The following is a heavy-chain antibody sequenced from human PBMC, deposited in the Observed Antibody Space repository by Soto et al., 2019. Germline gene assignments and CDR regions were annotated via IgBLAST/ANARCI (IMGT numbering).Heavy chain of an antibody. CDR3: ARPSRYCGGDCQGPYYYYYGMDV. J-gene: IGHJ6*02. CDR1: GYSFISYW. CDR2: IYPGDSDT. V-gene: IGHV5-51*01. Sequence: GEFLKISCKGSGYSFISYWIGWVRQMPGKGLEWMGIIYPGDSDTRYSPSFQGQVTISADKSISTAYLQWSSLKASDTAMYYCARPSRYCGGDCQGPYYYYYGMDVWGQGTTVTVSS. D-gene: IGHD2-21*02.